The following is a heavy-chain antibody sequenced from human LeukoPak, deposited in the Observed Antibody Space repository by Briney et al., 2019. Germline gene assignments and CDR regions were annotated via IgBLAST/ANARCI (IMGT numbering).Heavy chain of an antibody. Sequence: SETLSLTCTVSGGSFSNYYWSWLRQPAGKGLEWIGRIYTSGSTNYNPSVKSRVTMSVDTSNNQFSLKLTSVTAADTAVYYCARQPPQYYGMDVWGQGTTVTVSS. D-gene: IGHD1-14*01. J-gene: IGHJ6*02. V-gene: IGHV4-4*07. CDR3: ARQPPQYYGMDV. CDR2: IYTSGST. CDR1: GGSFSNYY.